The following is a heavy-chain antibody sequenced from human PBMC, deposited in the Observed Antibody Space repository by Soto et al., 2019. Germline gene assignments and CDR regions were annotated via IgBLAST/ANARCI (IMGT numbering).Heavy chain of an antibody. D-gene: IGHD5-18*01. CDR3: ARDSGDTAMVSDY. CDR2: IWYDGSNK. J-gene: IGHJ4*02. CDR1: GFTFGSYG. Sequence: GESLRLSCAASGFTFGSYGMHWVSQAPGKGLEWVAVIWYDGSNKYYADSVKGRFTISRDNSKNTLYLQMNSLRAEDTAVYYCARDSGDTAMVSDYWGQGTLVTVSS. V-gene: IGHV3-33*01.